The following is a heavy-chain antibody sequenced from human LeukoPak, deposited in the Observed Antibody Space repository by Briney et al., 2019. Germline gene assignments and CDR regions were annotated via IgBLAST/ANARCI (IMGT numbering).Heavy chain of an antibody. CDR3: ARSGYYDSSGYYYVY. Sequence: GGSLRLSCAASGFTFSSYSMNWVRQAPGEGLEWVSSISSSSSYIYYADSVKGRFTISRDNAKNSLYLQMNSLRAEDTAVYYCARSGYYDSSGYYYVYWGQGTLVTVSS. D-gene: IGHD3-22*01. CDR1: GFTFSSYS. CDR2: ISSSSSYI. J-gene: IGHJ4*02. V-gene: IGHV3-21*01.